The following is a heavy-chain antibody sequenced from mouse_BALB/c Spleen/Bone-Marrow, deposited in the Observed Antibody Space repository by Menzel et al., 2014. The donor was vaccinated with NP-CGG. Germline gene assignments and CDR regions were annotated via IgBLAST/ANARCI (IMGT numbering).Heavy chain of an antibody. J-gene: IGHJ3*01. Sequence: GAELVKPGASVKMSCKASGYTFTSYWMHWVKQRPGQGLEWIGTIDPSDSYTSYNQKFKGKATLTVDTSSSTAYMQLSSLTSEGSAVYYCTRMWAYWGQGTLVTVSA. CDR3: TRMWAY. CDR2: IDPSDSYT. V-gene: IGHV1S127*01. CDR1: GYTFTSYW.